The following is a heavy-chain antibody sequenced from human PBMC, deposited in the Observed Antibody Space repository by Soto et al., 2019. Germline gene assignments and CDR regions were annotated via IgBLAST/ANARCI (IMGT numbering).Heavy chain of an antibody. V-gene: IGHV1-8*01. J-gene: IGHJ4*02. CDR1: GYTFTSYD. CDR2: MNPNSGNT. D-gene: IGHD1-1*01. CDR3: ARGPTWAGNVDY. Sequence: QVQLVQSGAEVKKPGASVKVSCKASGYTFTSYDINWVRQATGQGLEWMGWMNPNSGNTGYAQKFQGKVTMTRNTSISTAYMELSSLRSEATAVYYCARGPTWAGNVDYWGQGTLVTVSS.